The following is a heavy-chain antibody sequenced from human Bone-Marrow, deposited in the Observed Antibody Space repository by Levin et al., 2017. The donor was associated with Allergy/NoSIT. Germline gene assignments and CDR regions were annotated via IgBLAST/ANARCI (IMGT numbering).Heavy chain of an antibody. V-gene: IGHV3-23*01. CDR1: GFTFTTYA. D-gene: IGHD5-12*01. Sequence: ASVKVSCTASGFTFTTYAMHWVRQAPGKGLEWVSVISGFGGTTFYADSVKGRFTISRDTSKSAIYLQMNSLRVDDTAVYYCAKGLFENWGQGILVTVSS. J-gene: IGHJ4*02. CDR3: AKGLFEN. CDR2: ISGFGGTT.